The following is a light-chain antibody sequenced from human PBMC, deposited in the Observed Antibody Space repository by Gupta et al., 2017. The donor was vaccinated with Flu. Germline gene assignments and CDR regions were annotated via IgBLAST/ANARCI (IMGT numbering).Light chain of an antibody. Sequence: DIVMTQSPLSLPVTPGEPASISCRSSQSLLHRNRYNYLDWYLQKPGQSPQLLIYLGSFRASGVPDRFSGSGSGTDFTLRISRVEAEDVGVYYCMQALQTPCTFGQGTKLEIK. CDR2: LGS. V-gene: IGKV2-28*01. J-gene: IGKJ2*02. CDR3: MQALQTPCT. CDR1: QSLLHRNRYNY.